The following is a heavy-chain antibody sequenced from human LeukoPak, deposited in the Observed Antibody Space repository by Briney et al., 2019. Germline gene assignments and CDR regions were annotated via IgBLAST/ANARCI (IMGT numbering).Heavy chain of an antibody. D-gene: IGHD3-10*01. V-gene: IGHV3-74*01. J-gene: IGHJ4*02. CDR3: ARARGTGPGAHFDY. Sequence: PGGSLRLSCAASGFTFSSYWMHWVRQAPGKGLVWVSRTNTDGTSTNYADSVKGRLTISRDNANNSLFLQMNSLRAEDTAVYYCARARGTGPGAHFDYWGQGTLVIVSS. CDR2: TNTDGTST. CDR1: GFTFSSYW.